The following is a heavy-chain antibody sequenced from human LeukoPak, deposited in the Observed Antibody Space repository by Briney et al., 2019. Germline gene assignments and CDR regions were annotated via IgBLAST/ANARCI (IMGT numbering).Heavy chain of an antibody. CDR3: APYGDFFDY. J-gene: IGHJ4*02. V-gene: IGHV3-48*03. CDR1: GFTFSRYE. CDR2: ISSSGTTI. D-gene: IGHD4-17*01. Sequence: PGGSLGLSCAASGFTFSRYEMNWVRQAPGKGLEWVSYISSSGTTIYYADSVKGRFTISRDNAKNSLLLLMNSLRPEDTAVYYCAPYGDFFDYWGQGTLVTVSS.